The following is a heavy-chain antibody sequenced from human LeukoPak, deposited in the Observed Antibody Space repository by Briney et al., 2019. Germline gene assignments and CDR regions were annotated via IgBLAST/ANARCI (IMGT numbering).Heavy chain of an antibody. CDR1: GFTFSSYA. J-gene: IGHJ4*02. CDR3: AKVSYDYVWGSYRPWTYYFDY. Sequence: PGGSLRLSCAASGFTFSSYAMSWVRQAPGKGLEWVSAISGSGGSTYYADSVKSRFTISRDNSKNTLYLQMNSLRAEDTAVYYCAKVSYDYVWGSYRPWTYYFDYWGQGTLVTVSS. CDR2: ISGSGGST. D-gene: IGHD3-16*02. V-gene: IGHV3-23*01.